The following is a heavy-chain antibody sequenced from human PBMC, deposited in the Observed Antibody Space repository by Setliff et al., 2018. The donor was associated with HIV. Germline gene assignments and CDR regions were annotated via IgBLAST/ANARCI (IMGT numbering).Heavy chain of an antibody. J-gene: IGHJ4*02. Sequence: GSLRLSCAASGFTFSSYEMNWVRQAPGKGLEWVSYISSSGSTIYYADSVKGRFTISRDNAKNSLFLQMNSLRAEDTAVYYCARDLDYYFDYWGQGTLVTVPQ. V-gene: IGHV3-48*03. CDR1: GFTFSSYE. D-gene: IGHD1-1*01. CDR3: ARDLDYYFDY. CDR2: ISSSGSTI.